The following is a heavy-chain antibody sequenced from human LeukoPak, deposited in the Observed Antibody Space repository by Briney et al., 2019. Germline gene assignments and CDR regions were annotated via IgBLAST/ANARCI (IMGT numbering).Heavy chain of an antibody. J-gene: IGHJ3*02. Sequence: PGGSLRLSCAASGFTFDDYGMSWVRQAPGKGLEWVSGINWNGGSTGYADSVKGRFTISRDNAKNSLYLQMNSLRAEDTAVYYCARDFDYGSGLDAFDIWGQGTMVTVSS. CDR1: GFTFDDYG. D-gene: IGHD3-10*01. V-gene: IGHV3-20*04. CDR2: INWNGGST. CDR3: ARDFDYGSGLDAFDI.